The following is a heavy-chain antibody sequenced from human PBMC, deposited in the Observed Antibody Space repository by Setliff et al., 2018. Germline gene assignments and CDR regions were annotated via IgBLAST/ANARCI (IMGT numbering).Heavy chain of an antibody. CDR2: IIPIFGTA. Sequence: SVKVSCKASGYTFSTYGISWVRQAPGQGLEWMGGIIPIFGTANYAQKFQGRVTITADKSTSTAYMELSSLRSEDTAVYYCARVTVGATIEYWGQGTLVTVSS. CDR3: ARVTVGATIEY. D-gene: IGHD1-26*01. J-gene: IGHJ4*02. V-gene: IGHV1-69*06. CDR1: GYTFSTYG.